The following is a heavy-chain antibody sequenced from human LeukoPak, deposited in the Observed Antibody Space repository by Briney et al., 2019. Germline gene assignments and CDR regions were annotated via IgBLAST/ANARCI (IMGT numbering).Heavy chain of an antibody. V-gene: IGHV3-33*01. D-gene: IGHD3-10*01. J-gene: IGHJ5*02. CDR3: ARGIMVRENWFDP. CDR1: GFTFSSYG. CDR2: IWYDGSNK. Sequence: GRSLRLSCAASGFTFSSYGMHWVRQAPGKGLEWVAVIWYDGSNKYYADSVKGRFTISRDNSKNTLYLQMNSLRAEDTAVYYCARGIMVRENWFDPWGQGTLVTVSS.